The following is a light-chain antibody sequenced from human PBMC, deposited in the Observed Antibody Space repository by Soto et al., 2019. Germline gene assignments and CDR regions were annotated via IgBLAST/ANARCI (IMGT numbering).Light chain of an antibody. CDR2: EVN. Sequence: QSALTQPASVSGSPGQSITISCTGTSSDVGNYDLVSWYQQRPGKVPKLLIYEVNKRPSGVSNRFSGSKSGNTASLTISGLQAEDEADYFCCSYVGGTTFVNVVFGGGTKLTVL. CDR1: SSDVGNYDL. J-gene: IGLJ2*01. CDR3: CSYVGGTTFVNVV. V-gene: IGLV2-23*02.